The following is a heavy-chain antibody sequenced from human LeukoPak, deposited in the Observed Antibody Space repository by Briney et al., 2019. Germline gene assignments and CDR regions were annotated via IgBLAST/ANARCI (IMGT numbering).Heavy chain of an antibody. Sequence: SETLSLTCSVSGDSISRGGDYWTWLRQHPEKGLEWIGYISGSGSTYYSPSLRSRVTVSADTSKNQFSLKLTSVTAADTAVFYCARVPIIRGVIEDWGQGTLVSVSS. J-gene: IGHJ4*02. D-gene: IGHD3-10*01. CDR2: ISGSGST. CDR1: GDSISRGGDY. CDR3: ARVPIIRGVIED. V-gene: IGHV4-31*03.